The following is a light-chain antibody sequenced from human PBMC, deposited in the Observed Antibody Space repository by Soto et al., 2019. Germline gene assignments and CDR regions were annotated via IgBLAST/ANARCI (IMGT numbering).Light chain of an antibody. CDR3: QQYNNWPYT. CDR1: QSVSRN. J-gene: IGKJ2*01. CDR2: AAS. Sequence: EIVMTQSPATLSVSPGERATLSCRASQSVSRNLAWYQQKPGQAPRLLIYAASTRATGIPARFSGSGSGTEFTLTISSLQSEDFAVYYCQQYNNWPYTFGQGIKLELK. V-gene: IGKV3-15*01.